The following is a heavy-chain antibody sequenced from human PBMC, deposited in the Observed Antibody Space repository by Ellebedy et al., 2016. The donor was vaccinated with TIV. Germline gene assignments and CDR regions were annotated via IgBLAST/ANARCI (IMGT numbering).Heavy chain of an antibody. Sequence: GGSLRLSCAASGFAFSTYTMTWVRQAPGKGLEWVSSISRSSSNIYYADFVKGRFTIARDDAKNTLYLQMNSLRAEDTAVYYCARGSWACSGSMDVWGQGTTVTVSS. CDR3: ARGSWACSGSMDV. D-gene: IGHD6-19*01. CDR2: ISRSSSNI. V-gene: IGHV3-48*01. CDR1: GFAFSTYT. J-gene: IGHJ6*02.